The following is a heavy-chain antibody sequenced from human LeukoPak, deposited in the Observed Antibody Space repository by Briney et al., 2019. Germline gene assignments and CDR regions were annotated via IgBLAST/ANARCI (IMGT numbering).Heavy chain of an antibody. CDR1: GGSISSYY. CDR2: IYYSGST. Sequence: SETLSLTCTVSGGSISSYYWSWIRQPPGKRLEWIGYIYYSGSTNYNPSLKSRVTISVDTSKNQFSLKLSSVTAADTAVYYCARDGGGYYGMDVWGQGTTVTVSS. D-gene: IGHD3-10*01. J-gene: IGHJ6*02. CDR3: ARDGGGYYGMDV. V-gene: IGHV4-59*01.